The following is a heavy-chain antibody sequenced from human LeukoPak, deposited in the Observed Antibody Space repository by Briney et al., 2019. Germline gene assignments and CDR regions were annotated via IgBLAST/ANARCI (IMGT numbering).Heavy chain of an antibody. CDR1: GFTFSSYE. CDR3: ARGQHDFYDSSGYQDY. Sequence: PGGSLRLSCAASGFTFSSYEMNWVRQAPGKGLEWVSYISSSGSTIYYADSVKGRFTISRDNAKNSLYLQMNSLRAEDTAVYYCARGQHDFYDSSGYQDYWGQGTLVTVSS. D-gene: IGHD3-22*01. J-gene: IGHJ4*02. CDR2: ISSSGSTI. V-gene: IGHV3-48*03.